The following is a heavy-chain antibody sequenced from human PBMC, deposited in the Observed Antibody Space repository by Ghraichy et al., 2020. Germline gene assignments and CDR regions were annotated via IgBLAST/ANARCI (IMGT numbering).Heavy chain of an antibody. CDR3: ARRVTPAGLVDWFDP. D-gene: IGHD2-2*01. CDR2: ISSSSTYI. CDR1: GFTFSHYS. J-gene: IGHJ5*02. V-gene: IGHV3-21*01. Sequence: GESLNISCAASGFTFSHYSMNWVRPAPGKGLEWVSSISSSSTYIYYADSVKGRFTISRDNAKNSLYLQMNSLRAEDTAVYYCARRVTPAGLVDWFDPWGQGTLVTVSS.